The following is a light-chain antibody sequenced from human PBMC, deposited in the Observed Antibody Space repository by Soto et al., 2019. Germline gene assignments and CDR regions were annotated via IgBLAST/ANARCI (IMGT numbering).Light chain of an antibody. Sequence: DIQMTQSPSSLSASVGDRVTITCRSSQSINSYLNWYQQKPGKAPKLLIYAASTLQSGVPSRFSGSESGTDFTLTISSLQPEDFATYYCQQSYSSPQTFGQGTKVEIK. J-gene: IGKJ1*01. CDR3: QQSYSSPQT. CDR2: AAS. V-gene: IGKV1-39*01. CDR1: QSINSY.